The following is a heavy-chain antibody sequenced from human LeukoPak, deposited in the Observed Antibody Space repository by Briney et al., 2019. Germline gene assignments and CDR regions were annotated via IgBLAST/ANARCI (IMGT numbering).Heavy chain of an antibody. D-gene: IGHD1-1*01. Sequence: SETLSLTCTVSGGSISSSSYYWGWIRQPPGKGLEWIGSIYYSGSTYYNPSLKSRVTISVDTSKNQFSLKLSSVTAADTAVYYCARRGTRLDYWGQGTLVTVSS. CDR3: ARRGTRLDY. CDR2: IYYSGST. CDR1: GGSISSSSYY. J-gene: IGHJ4*02. V-gene: IGHV4-39*01.